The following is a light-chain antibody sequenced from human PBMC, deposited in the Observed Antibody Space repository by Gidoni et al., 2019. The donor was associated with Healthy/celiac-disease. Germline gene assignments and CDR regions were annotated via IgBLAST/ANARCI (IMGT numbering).Light chain of an antibody. CDR2: KDR. J-gene: IGLJ3*02. Sequence: SYELTQPSSVSVSPGQTARITFSGDVLAKKYARWFQQMPGQAPVLVIYKDRERPSGIPERFSGSSSGTTVTLTISGAQVGDEADYYCYSAADNNRVFGGGTKLTVL. CDR3: YSAADNNRV. V-gene: IGLV3-27*01. CDR1: VLAKKY.